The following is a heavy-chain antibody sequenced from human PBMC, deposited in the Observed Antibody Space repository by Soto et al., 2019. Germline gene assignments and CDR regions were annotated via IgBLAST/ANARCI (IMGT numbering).Heavy chain of an antibody. CDR1: GFTFTNAW. CDR3: TTLSITIFGVVLMDV. D-gene: IGHD3-3*01. V-gene: IGHV3-15*01. CDR2: IKSKTDGGTA. Sequence: GGSLRLSCVASGFTFTNAWMSWVRQAPGKGLEWVGRIKSKTDGGTADSAAPVKGRFTISRDDSKNTLYLQMNSLKTEDTAVYYCTTLSITIFGVVLMDVWGQGTTVTVSS. J-gene: IGHJ6*02.